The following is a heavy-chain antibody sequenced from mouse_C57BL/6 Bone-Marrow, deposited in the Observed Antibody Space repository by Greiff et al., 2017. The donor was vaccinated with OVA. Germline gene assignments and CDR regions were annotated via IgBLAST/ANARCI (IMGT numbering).Heavy chain of an antibody. J-gene: IGHJ1*03. CDR2: ISYSGST. CDR3: ARAQAHYYGSSLWYFDV. CDR1: GYSITSGYD. V-gene: IGHV3-1*01. Sequence: ESGPSMVKPSQSLSLTCTVTGYSITSGYDWHWIRHFPGNKLEWMGYISYSGSTNYNPSLKSRISITHDTSKNHFFLKLNSVTTEDTATYYCARAQAHYYGSSLWYFDVWGTGTTVTVSS. D-gene: IGHD1-1*01.